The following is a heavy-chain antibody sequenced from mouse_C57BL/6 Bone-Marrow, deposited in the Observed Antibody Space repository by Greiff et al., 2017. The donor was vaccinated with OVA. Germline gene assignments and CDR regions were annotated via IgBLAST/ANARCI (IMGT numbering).Heavy chain of an antibody. V-gene: IGHV7-3*01. CDR2: IRHKADGYTT. Sequence: EVKLVESGGGLVQPGGSLSLSCAASGFTFTDYYMSWVRQPPGQALEWLGFIRHKADGYTTESNASVKGRLTISTDKSQRTLYLHMNALRAEDSATYDGARYGATVVVWNFDGWGTGTTVTVSS. CDR3: ARYGATVVVWNFDG. CDR1: GFTFTDYY. D-gene: IGHD1-1*01. J-gene: IGHJ1*03.